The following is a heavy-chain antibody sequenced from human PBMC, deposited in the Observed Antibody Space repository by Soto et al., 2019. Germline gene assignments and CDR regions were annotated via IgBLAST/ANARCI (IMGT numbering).Heavy chain of an antibody. CDR1: GFTFSSYW. CDR2: INSDGSST. CDR3: TREGNGITMIVGPFDY. V-gene: IGHV3-74*01. Sequence: QTGGSLRLSCAASGFTFSSYWMHWVRQAPGKGLGWVSRINSDGSSTSYADSVTGRFTISRDNAKNTLYLQMNSLRAEDTAVYYCTREGNGITMIVGPFDYWGQGTLVTVSS. D-gene: IGHD3-22*01. J-gene: IGHJ4*02.